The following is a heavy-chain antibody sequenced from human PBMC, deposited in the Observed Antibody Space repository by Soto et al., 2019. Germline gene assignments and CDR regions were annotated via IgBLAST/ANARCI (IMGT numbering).Heavy chain of an antibody. Sequence: ASVKVSCKASGYTFTSYYIHWVRQAPGQGLEWMGVINPSGGTSTSAQKFQGRVTMTTDTSTSTASLELSSLRSKDTAVFYCARDQKACQDTNGPEYNNIGGNVWRQGITGTVCS. J-gene: IGHJ6*02. CDR1: GYTFTSYY. CDR2: INPSGGTS. V-gene: IGHV1-46*01. CDR3: ARDQKACQDTNGPEYNNIGGNV. D-gene: IGHD1-1*01.